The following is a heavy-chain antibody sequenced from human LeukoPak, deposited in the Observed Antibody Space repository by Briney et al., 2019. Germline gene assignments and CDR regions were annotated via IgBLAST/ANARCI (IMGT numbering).Heavy chain of an antibody. J-gene: IGHJ6*02. Sequence: ASVKVSCKASGYTFTSYDINWVRQATGQGLEWMGWMNPNSGNTGYAQKFQGRVTMTRNTSISTAYMELSSLRSEDTAVYYCARDPYSSGWSRIHYYYYYGMDVWGQGTTVTVSS. CDR1: GYTFTSYD. V-gene: IGHV1-8*01. D-gene: IGHD6-19*01. CDR3: ARDPYSSGWSRIHYYYYYGMDV. CDR2: MNPNSGNT.